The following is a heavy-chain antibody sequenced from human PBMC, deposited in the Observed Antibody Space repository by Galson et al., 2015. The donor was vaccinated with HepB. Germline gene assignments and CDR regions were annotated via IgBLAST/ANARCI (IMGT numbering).Heavy chain of an antibody. CDR3: AREGIVVVPAARLAGRGAFDI. J-gene: IGHJ3*02. D-gene: IGHD2-2*01. Sequence: SVKVPCKASGGTFSSYAISWVRQAPGQGLEWMGGIIPIFGTANYAQKFQGRVTITADESTSTAYMELSSLRSEDTAVYYCAREGIVVVPAARLAGRGAFDIWGQGTMVTVSS. CDR1: GGTFSSYA. CDR2: IIPIFGTA. V-gene: IGHV1-69*13.